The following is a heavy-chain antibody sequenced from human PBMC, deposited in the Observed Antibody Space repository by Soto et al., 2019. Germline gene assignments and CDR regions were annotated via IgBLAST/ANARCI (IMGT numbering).Heavy chain of an antibody. CDR2: ISPYNGNT. Sequence: ASVKVSCKASGYTFTNYGISWVRQAPGQGLEWMGWISPYNGNTNYIQKLQGRVSMTTDTSTTTAFMELRSLRSDDTAVYYCAREGLLLVRGAFDIWGQGTMVTVSS. V-gene: IGHV1-18*01. CDR3: AREGLLLVRGAFDI. D-gene: IGHD2-2*01. J-gene: IGHJ3*02. CDR1: GYTFTNYG.